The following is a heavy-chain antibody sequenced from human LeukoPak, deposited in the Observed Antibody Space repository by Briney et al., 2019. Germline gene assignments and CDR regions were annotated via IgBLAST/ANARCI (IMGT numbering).Heavy chain of an antibody. Sequence: SETLSLTCAVYGGSFSGYYWSWIRQPPGKGLEWIGEINHSGSTNYNPSLKSRVTISVDTSKNQFSLKLSSVTAADTAVYYCARHKYYYGSGFSYWGQGTLVTVSS. CDR3: ARHKYYYGSGFSY. CDR2: INHSGST. V-gene: IGHV4-34*01. J-gene: IGHJ4*02. D-gene: IGHD3-10*01. CDR1: GGSFSGYY.